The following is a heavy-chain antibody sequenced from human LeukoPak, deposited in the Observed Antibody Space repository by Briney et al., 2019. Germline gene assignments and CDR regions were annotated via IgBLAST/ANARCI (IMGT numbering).Heavy chain of an antibody. J-gene: IGHJ4*02. V-gene: IGHV1-2*02. CDR2: INPNSGGT. Sequence: ASVKVSCKASGYTFTGYYMHWVRQAPGQGLEWMGWINPNSGGTNYAQKLQGRVTMTTDTSTSTAYMELRSLRSDDTAVYYCARCSPSSGWHISPVDYWGQGTLVTVSS. CDR1: GYTFTGYY. CDR3: ARCSPSSGWHISPVDY. D-gene: IGHD6-19*01.